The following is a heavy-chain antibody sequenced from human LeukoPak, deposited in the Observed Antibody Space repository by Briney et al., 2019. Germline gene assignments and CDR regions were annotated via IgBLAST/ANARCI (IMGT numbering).Heavy chain of an antibody. CDR1: GFTFSSYG. Sequence: GGSLRLSCPASGFTFSSYGMHWVRQAPGKGLEWVAVISYDGSNKYYADSVKGRFTISRDNSKNTLYLQMNRLRAEDTAVYYCAKAHPLTTVVTPGYWGQGTLVTVSS. J-gene: IGHJ4*02. CDR2: ISYDGSNK. V-gene: IGHV3-30*18. CDR3: AKAHPLTTVVTPGY. D-gene: IGHD4-23*01.